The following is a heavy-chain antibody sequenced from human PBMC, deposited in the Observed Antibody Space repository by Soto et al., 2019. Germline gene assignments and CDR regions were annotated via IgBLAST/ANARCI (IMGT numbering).Heavy chain of an antibody. CDR3: VKWAWEVPRDY. J-gene: IGHJ4*02. V-gene: IGHV3-64D*06. D-gene: IGHD1-26*01. Sequence: EVQLVESGGSLVQPGGSLRLSCSASGFTFSSYSMHWVRQAPGKGLEFVSAISSNGLNTYYADSVKGRFIISRDNSKNTLFLQMSSLRAEDTAVYHCVKWAWEVPRDYWGQGTLVTVSS. CDR2: ISSNGLNT. CDR1: GFTFSSYS.